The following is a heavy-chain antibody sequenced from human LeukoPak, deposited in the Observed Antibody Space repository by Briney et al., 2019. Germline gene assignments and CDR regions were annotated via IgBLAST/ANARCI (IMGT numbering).Heavy chain of an antibody. CDR1: GGSISSYY. CDR3: ARIYGDCTFDL. Sequence: SETLSLTCTVSGGSISSYYWSWIRQPPGKGLEWIGYIYYSGSTNYNPSLKSRVTISVDTSKNQFSLKLSSVTAADTAVYYCARIYGDCTFDLWGRGTLVTVSS. J-gene: IGHJ2*01. V-gene: IGHV4-59*12. D-gene: IGHD4-17*01. CDR2: IYYSGST.